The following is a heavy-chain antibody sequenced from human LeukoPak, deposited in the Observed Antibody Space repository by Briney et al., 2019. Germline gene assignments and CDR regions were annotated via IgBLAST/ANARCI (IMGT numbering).Heavy chain of an antibody. CDR2: IYYSGST. V-gene: IGHV4-59*01. D-gene: IGHD3-22*01. J-gene: IGHJ4*02. CDR1: GGSISSYY. CDR3: AARPGYYYDSSGYYPFDY. Sequence: SETLSLTCTVSGGSISSYYWSWIRQPPGKGLEWIGYIYYSGSTNYNPSLKSRVSISVDTSKNQFSLKLGSVTAADTAVYYCAARPGYYYDSSGYYPFDYWGQGTLVTVSS.